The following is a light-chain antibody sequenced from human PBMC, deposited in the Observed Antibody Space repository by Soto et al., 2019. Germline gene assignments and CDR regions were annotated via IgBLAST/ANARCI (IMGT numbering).Light chain of an antibody. V-gene: IGKV3-15*01. CDR2: DAS. Sequence: EIVMTQSPATLSVSPGEGATVSSRASQSVIRHLAWYQHKPGQAPMLLFYDASTRATGIPARFSGSGSGTEFTLTTSSLQYEDFAVYYCQHYHGWTITFGQGTRLEI. CDR1: QSVIRH. J-gene: IGKJ5*01. CDR3: QHYHGWTIT.